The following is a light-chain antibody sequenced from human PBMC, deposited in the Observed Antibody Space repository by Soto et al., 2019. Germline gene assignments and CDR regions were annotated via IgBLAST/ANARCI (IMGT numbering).Light chain of an antibody. CDR3: SSYRASNTVV. Sequence: QSALTQPASVSGSPGQSITISCTGTSSDVGGYNYVSWYQHHPDRAPKLMIYNAFDRPSGVSNRFSGSKSGNTASLTISGLQAEDEADYYCSSYRASNTVVFGGGTKLTVL. CDR1: SSDVGGYNY. CDR2: NAF. J-gene: IGLJ2*01. V-gene: IGLV2-14*03.